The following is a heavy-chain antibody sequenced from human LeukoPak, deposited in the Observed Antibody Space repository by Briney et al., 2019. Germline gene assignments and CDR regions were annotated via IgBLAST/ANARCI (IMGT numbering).Heavy chain of an antibody. CDR1: GFTFSAYW. V-gene: IGHV3-7*03. Sequence: GGSLRLSCAASGFTFSAYWMNWVRQAPGRGLEWVANINQDERQKYSLDSVKGRFTIYRDNPKNSLYLQMNSLRTEDTALYYCAKDDSYGGNSNFDYWGQGTLVTVSS. CDR3: AKDDSYGGNSNFDY. D-gene: IGHD4-23*01. J-gene: IGHJ4*02. CDR2: INQDERQK.